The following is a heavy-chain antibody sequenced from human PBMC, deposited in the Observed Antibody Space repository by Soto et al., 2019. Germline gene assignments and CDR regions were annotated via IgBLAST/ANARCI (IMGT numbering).Heavy chain of an antibody. V-gene: IGHV1-18*01. CDR3: ARAFVVVPAAIGNWFDP. J-gene: IGHJ5*02. CDR1: GYTFTSYG. CDR2: ISAYNGNT. Sequence: ASVNVSCKASGYTFTSYGISWVRQAPGQGLEWMGWISAYNGNTNYAQKLQGRVTMTTDTSTSTAYMELRSLRSDDTAVYYCARAFVVVPAAIGNWFDPWGQGTLVTVSS. D-gene: IGHD2-2*02.